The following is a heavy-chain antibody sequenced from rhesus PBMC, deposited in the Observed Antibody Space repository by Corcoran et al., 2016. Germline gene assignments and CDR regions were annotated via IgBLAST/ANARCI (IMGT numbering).Heavy chain of an antibody. CDR3: ATYYWNRFDY. D-gene: IGHD1-26*01. J-gene: IGHJ4*01. V-gene: IGHV4-80*01. CDR2: INGNRRST. CDR1: GASISSYW. Sequence: QVQLQESGPGLVKPSETLSLTCTVSGASISSYWWSWIRQPPGKGLEWIGEINGNRRSTNYNPSLKSRVTISRDTSKNQFSRKLSSVTAADTAVYYCATYYWNRFDYWGQGVLVTVSS.